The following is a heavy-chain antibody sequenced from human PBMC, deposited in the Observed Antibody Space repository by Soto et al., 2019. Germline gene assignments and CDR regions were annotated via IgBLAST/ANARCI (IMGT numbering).Heavy chain of an antibody. V-gene: IGHV4-4*02. Sequence: QVQLQASGPGLVRPSGTVSLTCAVSGSSISRDTLWRCVRQPPGKGLEWIGVIQHSGSTNYNPSLKSRVTVSVVPSKDMYSLTLHSVTAADTALYYCARDQGSHPGDWGQGTLVSVSS. CDR3: ARDQGSHPGD. J-gene: IGHJ4*02. CDR1: GSSISRDTL. CDR2: IQHSGST. D-gene: IGHD6-13*01.